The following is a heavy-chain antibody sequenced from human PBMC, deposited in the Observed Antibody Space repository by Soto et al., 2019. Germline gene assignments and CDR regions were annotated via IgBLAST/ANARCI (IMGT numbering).Heavy chain of an antibody. V-gene: IGHV1-3*01. CDR2: INAANGDT. Sequence: ASVKVSCKASGYTFTSYGIHWVRQAPGQRLEWMGWINAANGDTKYSPKFQGRVTITRDTSASTAYMELSSLRSEDTAVYYCVRRHVSATGIDWFDYWGQGALVTVSS. CDR1: GYTFTSYG. D-gene: IGHD6-13*01. CDR3: VRRHVSATGIDWFDY. J-gene: IGHJ5*01.